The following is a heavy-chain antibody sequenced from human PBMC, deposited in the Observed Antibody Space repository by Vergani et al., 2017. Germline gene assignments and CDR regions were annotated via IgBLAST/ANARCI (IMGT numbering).Heavy chain of an antibody. CDR3: AKAGSVTSGSLQYNFYMDV. D-gene: IGHD3-10*01. CDR1: GFSFSSHA. V-gene: IGHV3-30*18. CDR2: ISNDGSKK. J-gene: IGHJ6*03. Sequence: QVQLAESGGGRVQPGRSLRLPCAASGFSFSSHAIHWVRQAPGKGLEWVAVISNDGSKKYYADSVKGRFTISRDNSKNTLDLQMNSLRTQDTAVYYCAKAGSVTSGSLQYNFYMDVWGKGPTVTVS.